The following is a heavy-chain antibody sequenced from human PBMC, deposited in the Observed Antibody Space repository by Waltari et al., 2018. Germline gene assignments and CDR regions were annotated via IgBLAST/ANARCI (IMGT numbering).Heavy chain of an antibody. Sequence: QVQLVESGGGVVQPGGSLRLSCAASGFTFSSYGMHWVRQAPGQGLEWMGWSNPNSGCTNYAQKFQGRVTMTRDTSISTAYMELSRLRSDDTAVYYCAGLWWVPASGAWGQGTLVTVSS. V-gene: IGHV1-2*02. CDR3: AGLWWVPASGA. CDR2: SNPNSGCT. J-gene: IGHJ5*02. CDR1: GFTFSSYG. D-gene: IGHD3-10*01.